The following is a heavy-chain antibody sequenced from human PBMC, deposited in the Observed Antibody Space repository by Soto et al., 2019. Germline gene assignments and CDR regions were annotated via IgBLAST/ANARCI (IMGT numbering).Heavy chain of an antibody. Sequence: SETLSLTCTVSGVSINTNDYYWGWVRQPPGKGLEWIGNIFYSGSTFYNPSLRTRLTISVDTSKNQFSLRLNSVTAADAAVYYCAAFEVSASRNTGYDFWGQGTLVTVSS. CDR3: AAFEVSASRNTGYDF. J-gene: IGHJ4*02. CDR2: IFYSGST. V-gene: IGHV4-39*01. D-gene: IGHD6-25*01. CDR1: GVSINTNDYY.